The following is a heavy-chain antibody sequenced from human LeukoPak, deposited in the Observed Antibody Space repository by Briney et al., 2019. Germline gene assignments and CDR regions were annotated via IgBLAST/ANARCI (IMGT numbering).Heavy chain of an antibody. D-gene: IGHD2-15*01. CDR3: ARGWWQGFEY. CDR2: VSSNGDAT. CDR1: GVIFSNQA. V-gene: IGHV3-64*01. Sequence: PGGSLRLSCAASGVIFSNQAMLWVRQAPGKGLEYVSAVSSNGDATFYASSVKGRFTISRDNSKNTMYLQMGSLTTDDMAVYYCARGWWQGFEYWGQGTLVTVSS. J-gene: IGHJ4*02.